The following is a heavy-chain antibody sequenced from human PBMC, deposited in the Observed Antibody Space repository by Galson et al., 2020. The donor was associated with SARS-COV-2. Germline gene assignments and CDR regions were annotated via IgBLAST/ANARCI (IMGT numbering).Heavy chain of an antibody. D-gene: IGHD1-20*01. CDR2: ISSSSSYI. V-gene: IGHV3-21*01. CDR3: ARAVTYNWNPDY. Sequence: GGSLRLSCAASGFTFSSYSMNWVRQAPGKGLEWVSSISSSSSYIYYADSVKGRFTISRDNAKNSLYLQMNSLRAEDTAVYYCARAVTYNWNPDYWGQGTLVTVSS. J-gene: IGHJ4*02. CDR1: GFTFSSYS.